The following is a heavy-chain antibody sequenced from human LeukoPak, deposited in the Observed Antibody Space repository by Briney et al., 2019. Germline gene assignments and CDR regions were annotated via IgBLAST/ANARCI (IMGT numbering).Heavy chain of an antibody. CDR1: GFTFSSYS. Sequence: GGSLRLSCAAFGFTFSSYSMNWVRQAPGKGLEWVSSISSSSSYIYYADSVKGRFTISRDNAKNSLYLQMNSLRAEDTAVYYCARGGYSSSSWYFDYWGQGTLVTVSS. J-gene: IGHJ4*02. D-gene: IGHD6-6*01. CDR3: ARGGYSSSSWYFDY. V-gene: IGHV3-21*01. CDR2: ISSSSSYI.